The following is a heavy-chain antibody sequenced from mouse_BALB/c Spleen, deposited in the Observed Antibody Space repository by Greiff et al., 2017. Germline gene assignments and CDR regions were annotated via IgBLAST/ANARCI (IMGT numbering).Heavy chain of an antibody. J-gene: IGHJ4*01. CDR2: IWSDGST. Sequence: VQPQESGPDLVAPSQSLSITCTVSGFSLTSYGVHWVRQPPGKGLEWLVVIWSDGSTTYNSALKSRLSISKDNSKSQVFLKMNSLQTDDTAMYYCARHDGYFHYAMDYWGQGTSVTVSS. D-gene: IGHD2-3*01. V-gene: IGHV2-6-2*01. CDR1: GFSLTSYG. CDR3: ARHDGYFHYAMDY.